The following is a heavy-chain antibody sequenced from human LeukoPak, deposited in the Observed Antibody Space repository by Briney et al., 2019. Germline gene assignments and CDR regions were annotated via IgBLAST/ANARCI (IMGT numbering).Heavy chain of an antibody. CDR2: IKQDGGEK. CDR1: GFTVSSYE. CDR3: ARVEYSRSSGISYFDY. Sequence: GGSLRLSCAASGFTVSSYEMSWVRQAPGKGLEWVANIKQDGGEKYYVDSVKGRFTISRDNAKNSLYLQMNSLRVEDTAVYHCARVEYSRSSGISYFDYWGQGILVTVSS. D-gene: IGHD6-6*01. V-gene: IGHV3-7*03. J-gene: IGHJ4*02.